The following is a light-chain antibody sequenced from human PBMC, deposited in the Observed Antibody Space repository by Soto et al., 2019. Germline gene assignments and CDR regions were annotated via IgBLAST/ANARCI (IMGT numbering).Light chain of an antibody. CDR3: SSYTSSSTSYV. CDR1: SSNLGSNT. CDR2: SND. J-gene: IGLJ1*01. Sequence: QSVLTQPPSASGTPGQRVTISCSGSSSNLGSNTANWYQQLPGTAPKLLIYSNDERPSGVPDRFSGSKSGTSASLAISGLQSEDEADYYCSSYTSSSTSYVFGTGTKLTVL. V-gene: IGLV1-44*01.